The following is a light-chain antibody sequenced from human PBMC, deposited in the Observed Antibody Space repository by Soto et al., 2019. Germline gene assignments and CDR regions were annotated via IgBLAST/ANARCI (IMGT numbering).Light chain of an antibody. Sequence: QSALTQPASVSGSPGQSITISCTGTSSDVGGYNYVSWYQQHPGKAPKLMIYEVSKRPSGVSNRFSGSKSGNTASLTISGLQAEDEADYYCSSYTSSSTGYVFGTGTKLTVL. CDR1: SSDVGGYNY. CDR2: EVS. V-gene: IGLV2-14*01. CDR3: SSYTSSSTGYV. J-gene: IGLJ1*01.